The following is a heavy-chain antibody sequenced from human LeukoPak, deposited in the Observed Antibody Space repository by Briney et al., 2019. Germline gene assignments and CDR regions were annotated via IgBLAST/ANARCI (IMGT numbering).Heavy chain of an antibody. CDR3: ARRGSGLDWFDP. V-gene: IGHV4-39*01. J-gene: IGHJ5*02. CDR1: GGTLSSNGFH. CDR2: IHYTGST. Sequence: SETLSLTCTVSGGTLSSNGFHWGWIRQSPGKGLEWLASIHYTGSTFFNPSLRSRLTISVDTSSNEFSLRLSSVTAADTAVYYCARRGSGLDWFDPWGQGTLVTVSS. D-gene: IGHD6-19*01.